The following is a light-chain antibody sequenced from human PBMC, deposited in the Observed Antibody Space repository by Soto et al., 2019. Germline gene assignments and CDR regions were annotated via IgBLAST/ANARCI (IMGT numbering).Light chain of an antibody. V-gene: IGKV1-16*02. CDR1: QEISNH. CDR3: QQYHNYPVT. J-gene: IGKJ4*01. Sequence: DIQMTQSPSSLSASVGDRVTITCRASQEISNHLAWFQQKPGKPPKSLIYDASSLQSGVPSKFSGSGSGTDFTLYISSLQPEDFATYYCQQYHNYPVTFGAVTKVEIK. CDR2: DAS.